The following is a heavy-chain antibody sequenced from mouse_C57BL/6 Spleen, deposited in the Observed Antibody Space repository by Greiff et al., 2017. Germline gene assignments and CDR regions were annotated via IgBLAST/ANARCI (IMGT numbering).Heavy chain of an antibody. Sequence: EVNVVESEGGLVQPGSSMKLSCTASGFTFSDYYMAWVRQVPEKGLEWVANINYDGSSTYYLDSLKSRFIISRDNAKNILYLQMSSLKSEDTATYYCARDAHYYAMDYWGQGTSVTVSS. V-gene: IGHV5-16*01. J-gene: IGHJ4*01. CDR2: INYDGSST. CDR1: GFTFSDYY. CDR3: ARDAHYYAMDY.